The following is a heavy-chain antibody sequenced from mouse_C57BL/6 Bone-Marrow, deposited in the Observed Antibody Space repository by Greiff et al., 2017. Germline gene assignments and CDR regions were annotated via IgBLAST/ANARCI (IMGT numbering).Heavy chain of an antibody. CDR1: GFTFSSYA. CDR2: ISDGGSYT. J-gene: IGHJ2*01. V-gene: IGHV5-4*01. D-gene: IGHD2-2*01. CDR3: ALMVATALFDC. Sequence: EVQLVESGGGLVKPGGSLTLSCAASGFTFSSYAMSWVRQTPEKRLERVATISDGGSYTYYPDHVKGRFTISRDNAKNNLYLQMSHLKSEDTAMYYCALMVATALFDCWGQGTTLTASS.